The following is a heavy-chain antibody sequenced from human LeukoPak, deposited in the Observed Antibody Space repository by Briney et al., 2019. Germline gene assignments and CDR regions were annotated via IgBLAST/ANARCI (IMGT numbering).Heavy chain of an antibody. V-gene: IGHV3-48*01. J-gene: IGHJ4*02. D-gene: IGHD3-22*01. CDR2: ISSSSSTI. CDR3: ARDTGTWLLQTGYFDY. Sequence: PGGSLRLSCAASGFTFSSYSMNWVRQAPGKGLEWVSYISSSSSTIYYADSVKSRFTISRDNAKNSLYLQMNSLRAEDTAVYYCARDTGTWLLQTGYFDYWGQGTLVTVSS. CDR1: GFTFSSYS.